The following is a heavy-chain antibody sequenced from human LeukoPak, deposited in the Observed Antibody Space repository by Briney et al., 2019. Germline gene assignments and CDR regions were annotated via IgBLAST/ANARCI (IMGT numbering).Heavy chain of an antibody. J-gene: IGHJ4*02. V-gene: IGHV1-18*01. CDR3: ARIINSYGYVNRPVDY. D-gene: IGHD5-18*01. CDR1: GYTFTSYG. CDR2: ISAYNGNT. Sequence: GASVKVSCKASGYTFTSYGISWVRQAPGQGLEWMGWISAYNGNTNYAQKLQGRVTMTTDTSTSTAYMELRSLRSDDTAVYYCARIINSYGYVNRPVDYWGQGTLVTVSS.